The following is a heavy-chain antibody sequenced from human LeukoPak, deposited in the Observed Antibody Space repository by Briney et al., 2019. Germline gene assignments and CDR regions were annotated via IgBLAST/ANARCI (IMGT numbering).Heavy chain of an antibody. CDR1: GGTFSSFA. Sequence: SVKVSCKASGGTFSSFAISWVRQAPGQGLEWMGGIIPIFGTANYAQNFQGRVTITADESTATAYMELSSLKSEDTAVYYCAKSWPDIDYWGQGTLVTVSS. CDR2: IIPIFGTA. J-gene: IGHJ4*02. CDR3: AKSWPDIDY. V-gene: IGHV1-69*13.